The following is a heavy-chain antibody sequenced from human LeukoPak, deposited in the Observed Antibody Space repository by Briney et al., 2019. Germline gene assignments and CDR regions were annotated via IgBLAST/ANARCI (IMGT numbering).Heavy chain of an antibody. Sequence: PSETLSLTCTVSGGSISSSSYYWSWIRQPPGKGLEWIGEINHSGSTNYNPSLKSRVTISVDTSKNQFSLKLSSVTAADTAVYYCARGSRGPEGGLLYVYWGQGTLVTVSS. CDR2: INHSGST. D-gene: IGHD3-10*01. CDR1: GGSISSSSYY. CDR3: ARGSRGPEGGLLYVY. V-gene: IGHV4-39*07. J-gene: IGHJ4*02.